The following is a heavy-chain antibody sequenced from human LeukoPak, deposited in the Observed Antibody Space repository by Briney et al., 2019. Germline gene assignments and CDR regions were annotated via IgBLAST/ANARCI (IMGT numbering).Heavy chain of an antibody. D-gene: IGHD6-19*01. Sequence: SETLSLTCSVSSGPIKSSSYYWGWIRQSPGKGLEWIGYVYYSGKTYYNPSLGSRVTISLDTSNNQFSLRLTSVTAADTAVYYCARDGDGYGSGWDYWGQGTLVTVSS. CDR2: VYYSGKT. CDR3: ARDGDGYGSGWDY. CDR1: SGPIKSSSYY. J-gene: IGHJ4*02. V-gene: IGHV4-39*07.